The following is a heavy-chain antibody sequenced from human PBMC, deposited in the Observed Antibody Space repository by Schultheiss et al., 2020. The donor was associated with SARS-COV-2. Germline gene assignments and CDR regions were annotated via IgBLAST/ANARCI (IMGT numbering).Heavy chain of an antibody. J-gene: IGHJ4*02. CDR2: IYYSGST. CDR3: ARAPGYSYAQFDY. D-gene: IGHD5-18*01. V-gene: IGHV4-39*07. Sequence: SETLSLTCTVSGGSISSYYWGWIRQPPGKGLEWIGSIYYSGSTYYNPSLKSRVTISVDTSKNQFSLKLSSVTAADTAVYYCARAPGYSYAQFDYWGQGTLVTVSS. CDR1: GGSISSYY.